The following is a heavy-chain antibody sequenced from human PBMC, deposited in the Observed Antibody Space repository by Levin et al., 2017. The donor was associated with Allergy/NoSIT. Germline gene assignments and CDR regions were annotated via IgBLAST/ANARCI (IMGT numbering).Heavy chain of an antibody. J-gene: IGHJ4*02. Sequence: TGESLKISCKASGYTFTGYYMHWVRQAPGQGLEWMGWINPNSGGTNYAQKFQGRVTMTRDTSISTAYMELSRLRSDDTAVYYCARDSPDSIDCTNGVCSWAAFGYWGQGTLVTVSS. CDR3: ARDSPDSIDCTNGVCSWAAFGY. V-gene: IGHV1-2*02. CDR2: INPNSGGT. D-gene: IGHD2-8*01. CDR1: GYTFTGYY.